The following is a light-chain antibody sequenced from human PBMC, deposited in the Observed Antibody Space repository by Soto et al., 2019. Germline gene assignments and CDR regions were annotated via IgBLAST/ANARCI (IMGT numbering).Light chain of an antibody. CDR2: GVS. CDR3: QQYGSSPGT. V-gene: IGKV3-20*01. Sequence: ETVLTQSPGTLSLSPGERATLSCRASQTIRSNYLAWYQQTPGQAPRLLIYGVSNRATGIADRFSGSGSGTDFTLIISRLEPEDFALYYCQQYGSSPGTFGQGTKVEIK. J-gene: IGKJ1*01. CDR1: QTIRSNY.